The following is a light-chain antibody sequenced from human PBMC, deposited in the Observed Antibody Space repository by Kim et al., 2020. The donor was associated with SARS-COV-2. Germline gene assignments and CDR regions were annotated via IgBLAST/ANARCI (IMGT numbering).Light chain of an antibody. Sequence: VKLTCTLSSGHSSYAIAWHQQQPEKGPRYLMKLNSDGSHSKGDGIPDRFSGSSSGAERYLTISSLQSGDEADYYCQTWGTGILVVFGGGTQLTVL. CDR3: QTWGTGILVV. V-gene: IGLV4-69*01. CDR2: LNSDGSH. CDR1: SGHSSYA. J-gene: IGLJ2*01.